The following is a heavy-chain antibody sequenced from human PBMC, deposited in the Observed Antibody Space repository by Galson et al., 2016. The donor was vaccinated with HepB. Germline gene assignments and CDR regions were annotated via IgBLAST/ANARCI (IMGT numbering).Heavy chain of an antibody. CDR3: AREIMITFGGVIVAPGGMDV. CDR1: GFTFSSYW. D-gene: IGHD3-16*02. J-gene: IGHJ6*04. V-gene: IGHV3-7*01. CDR2: IKQDGSDK. Sequence: SLRLSCAASGFTFSSYWMSWVRQAPGKGLEWVANIKQDGSDKYYADSVKGRFTISRDNAKNSLYLQMNSLRAEDTAVYYCAREIMITFGGVIVAPGGMDVWGKGTTVTVSS.